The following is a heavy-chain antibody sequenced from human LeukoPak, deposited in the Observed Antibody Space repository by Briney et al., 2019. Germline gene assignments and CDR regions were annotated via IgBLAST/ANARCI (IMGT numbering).Heavy chain of an antibody. CDR1: GGSISSYY. CDR3: ARHAGAGAYLIHYYGMDV. Sequence: SETLSLTCTVSGGSISSYYWSWIRQPPGKGLEWIGYIYYSGSTNYNPSLKSRVTISVDTSKNQFSLKLSSVTAADTAVYYCARHAGAGAYLIHYYGMDVWGQGTTVTVSS. J-gene: IGHJ6*02. D-gene: IGHD3-10*01. V-gene: IGHV4-59*08. CDR2: IYYSGST.